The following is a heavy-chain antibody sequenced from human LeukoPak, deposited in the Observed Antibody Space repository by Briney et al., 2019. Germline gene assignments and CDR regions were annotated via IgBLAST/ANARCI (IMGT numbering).Heavy chain of an antibody. CDR1: GFTFSSYG. D-gene: IGHD5-18*01. CDR2: IYSGGST. V-gene: IGHV3-53*01. Sequence: GGSLRLSCAGSGFTFSSYGMSWVRQAPGKGLEWVSVIYSGGSTYYADSVKGRFTISRDNSKNTLYLQMNSLRAEDTAVYYCARDNSYIDAFDIWGQGTMVTVSS. J-gene: IGHJ3*02. CDR3: ARDNSYIDAFDI.